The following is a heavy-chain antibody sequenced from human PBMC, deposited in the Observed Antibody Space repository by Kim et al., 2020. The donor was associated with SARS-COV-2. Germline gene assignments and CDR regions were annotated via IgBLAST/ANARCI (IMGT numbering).Heavy chain of an antibody. CDR3: AADLWLDQIFGVAPHPWFDP. CDR2: IVVGSGNT. CDR1: GFTFTSSA. V-gene: IGHV1-58*02. Sequence: SVKVSCKASGFTFTSSAMQWVRQARGQRLEWIGWIVVGSGNTNYAQKFQERVTITRDMSTSTAYMELSSLRSEDTAVYYCAADLWLDQIFGVAPHPWFDPWGQGTLVTVSS. D-gene: IGHD3-3*01. J-gene: IGHJ5*02.